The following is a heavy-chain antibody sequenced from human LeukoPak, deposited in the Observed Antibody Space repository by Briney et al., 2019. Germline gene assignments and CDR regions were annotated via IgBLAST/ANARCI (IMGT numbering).Heavy chain of an antibody. V-gene: IGHV3-21*01. Sequence: PGGSLRLSCAASGFTFSSYSMNWVRQAPGKGLEWSSSISSSSSYIYYADSVKGRFTISRDNAKNSLYLQMNSLRAEDTAVYYCARDLSWTVAGYMDVWGKGTTVTVSS. D-gene: IGHD2-15*01. CDR3: ARDLSWTVAGYMDV. CDR2: ISSSSSYI. CDR1: GFTFSSYS. J-gene: IGHJ6*03.